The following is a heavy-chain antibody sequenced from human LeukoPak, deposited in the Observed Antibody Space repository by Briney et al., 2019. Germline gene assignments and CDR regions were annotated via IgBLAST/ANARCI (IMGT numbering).Heavy chain of an antibody. D-gene: IGHD3-16*02. CDR3: ARDNPDYDYIGGSYRGGDAFDI. V-gene: IGHV3-7*01. Sequence: GGSLRLSCAASGFTFSSYWMSWVRQAPGKGLEWVANIKQDGSEKYYVDSVKGRFTISRDNAKNSLYLQMNSLRAEDTAVYYCARDNPDYDYIGGSYRGGDAFDIWGQGQWSPSLQ. CDR1: GFTFSSYW. CDR2: IKQDGSEK. J-gene: IGHJ3*02.